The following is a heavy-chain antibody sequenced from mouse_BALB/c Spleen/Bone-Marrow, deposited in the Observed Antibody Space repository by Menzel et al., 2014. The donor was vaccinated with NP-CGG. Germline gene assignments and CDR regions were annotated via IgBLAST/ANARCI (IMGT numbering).Heavy chain of an antibody. CDR1: GISLTSYG. J-gene: IGHJ4*01. D-gene: IGHD2-2*01. CDR2: IWVGGST. CDR3: ARDGYDWGGDMDY. V-gene: IGHV2-9*02. Sequence: QVQLKESGPGLESPSQSLSITCTVSGISLTSYGVHWVRQPPGKGLEWLGIIWVGGSTSYNSALMSRLRISKDNSKSHVLLKMNSLQHEDTAMYFCARDGYDWGGDMDYWGQGTSVTDSS.